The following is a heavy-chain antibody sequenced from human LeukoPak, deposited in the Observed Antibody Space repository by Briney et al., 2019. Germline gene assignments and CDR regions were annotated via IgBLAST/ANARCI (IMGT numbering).Heavy chain of an antibody. Sequence: KPSETLSLTCAVSGYSISSGYYWGWLRQPPGKGLEWSGSIYHSGSTYYNPSLKSRVTISVDTSKNQFSLKLSSVTAADTAVYYCARITLVVVAATPYYYDSSGYYFGAFDIWGQGTMVTVSS. J-gene: IGHJ3*02. CDR1: GYSISSGYY. CDR3: ARITLVVVAATPYYYDSSGYYFGAFDI. CDR2: IYHSGST. V-gene: IGHV4-38-2*01. D-gene: IGHD3-22*01.